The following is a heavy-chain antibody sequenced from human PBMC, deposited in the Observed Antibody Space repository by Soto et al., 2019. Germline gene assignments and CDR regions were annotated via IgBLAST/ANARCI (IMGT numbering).Heavy chain of an antibody. D-gene: IGHD6-19*01. Sequence: ASVKVSCKTSGYTFTNYYMHWVRQAPGQGLEWMGIINPSGGGTTYAQKFQGRVTITRDTSASTAYMELSSLRSEDTAVYYCARVPSSGWPYLFDYWGLGTLVTVSS. CDR1: GYTFTNYY. V-gene: IGHV1-46*01. J-gene: IGHJ4*02. CDR2: INPSGGGT. CDR3: ARVPSSGWPYLFDY.